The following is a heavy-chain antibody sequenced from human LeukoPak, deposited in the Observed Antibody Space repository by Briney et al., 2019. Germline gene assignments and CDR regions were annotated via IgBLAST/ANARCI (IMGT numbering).Heavy chain of an antibody. D-gene: IGHD6-13*01. CDR2: IKSKTDGGTT. J-gene: IGHJ4*02. CDR1: GFTFSSYG. V-gene: IGHV3-15*01. CDR3: TTLTAAGN. Sequence: GRSLRLSCAASGFTFSSYGMHWVRRAPGKGLEWVGRIKSKTDGGTTDYAARVKGRFTISRDDSKNTLYLQMNSLKTEDTAVYYCTTLTAAGNWGQGTLVTVSS.